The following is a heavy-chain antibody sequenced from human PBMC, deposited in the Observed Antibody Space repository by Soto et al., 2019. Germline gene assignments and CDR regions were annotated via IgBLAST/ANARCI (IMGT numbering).Heavy chain of an antibody. J-gene: IGHJ4*02. Sequence: LGESLKISCKVSGYSFTTYWIAWVRQMPGKGLECMGIIYPGDSDTRYSPSFQGQVTISVDKSISTAYLQWSSLRASDTAIYYCARHGKFSSMTNYFDSWGQGALVTVSS. CDR2: IYPGDSDT. V-gene: IGHV5-51*01. CDR3: ARHGKFSSMTNYFDS. CDR1: GYSFTTYW. D-gene: IGHD1-1*01.